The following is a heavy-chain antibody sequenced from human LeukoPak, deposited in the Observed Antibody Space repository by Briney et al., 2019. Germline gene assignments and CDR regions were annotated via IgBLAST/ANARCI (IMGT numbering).Heavy chain of an antibody. D-gene: IGHD3-10*01. V-gene: IGHV3-7*01. Sequence: QTGGSLRLSCAASGFTFSNYWMSWVRQAPGKGLEWVANINQVGGEKYYVGSVKGRFTISRDNAKNSLYLQMNSLRAEDTAVYYCAKGGFYYYYYYMDVWGKGTTVTVSS. J-gene: IGHJ6*03. CDR2: INQVGGEK. CDR1: GFTFSNYW. CDR3: AKGGFYYYYYYMDV.